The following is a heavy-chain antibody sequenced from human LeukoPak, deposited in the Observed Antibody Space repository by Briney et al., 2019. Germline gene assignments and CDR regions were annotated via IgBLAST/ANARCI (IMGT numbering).Heavy chain of an antibody. CDR1: GGSISSGGYY. Sequence: SQTLSLTCTVSGGSISSGGYYWSWIRQPPGKGLEWIGYIYHSGSTYYNPSLKSRVTISVDRSKNQFSLKLSSVTAADTAVYYCARVWGPSGLDWYFDLWGRGTLVTVSS. V-gene: IGHV4-30-2*01. D-gene: IGHD3-16*01. CDR2: IYHSGST. CDR3: ARVWGPSGLDWYFDL. J-gene: IGHJ2*01.